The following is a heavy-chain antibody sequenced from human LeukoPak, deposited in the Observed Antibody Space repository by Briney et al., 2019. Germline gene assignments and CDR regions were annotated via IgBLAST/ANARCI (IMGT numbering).Heavy chain of an antibody. CDR3: TPYSYGYGSY. CDR1: GFTFSSYA. CDR2: ISYDGSNK. J-gene: IGHJ4*02. V-gene: IGHV3-30-3*01. D-gene: IGHD5-18*01. Sequence: PGGSLRLSCAASGFTFSSYAMHWVRQAPGKGLEWVAVISYDGSNKYYADSVKGRFTISRDNSKNTLYLQMNSLKTEDTAVYYCTPYSYGYGSYWGQGTLVTVSS.